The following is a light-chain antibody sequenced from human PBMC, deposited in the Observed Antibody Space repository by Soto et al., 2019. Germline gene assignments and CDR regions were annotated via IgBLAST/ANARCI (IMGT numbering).Light chain of an antibody. V-gene: IGLV2-8*01. CDR1: SSDIGGYNY. J-gene: IGLJ2*01. CDR3: TSYAGGNNLVV. Sequence: QSVLTQPPSASGSPGQSVIISCTGTSSDIGGYNYVSWYQQHPGKAPRLMIYEVIKRPSEVPERFSGSKSGNTASLTISGLQADDEADYYCTSYAGGNNLVVFGGGTKVTVL. CDR2: EVI.